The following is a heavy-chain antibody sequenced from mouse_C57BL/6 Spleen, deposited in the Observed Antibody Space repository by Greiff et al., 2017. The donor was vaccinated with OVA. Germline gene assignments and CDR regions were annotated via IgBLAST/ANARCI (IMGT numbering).Heavy chain of an antibody. V-gene: IGHV1-82*01. CDR3: ARDWRYYFDY. CDR2: IYPGDGDT. Sequence: QVQLQQSGPELVKPGASVKISCKASGYAFSSSWMNWVKQRPGKGLEWIGRIYPGDGDTNYNGKFKGKATLTADKSSSTAYMQLSSLTSEDSAVYFCARDWRYYFDYWGQGTTLTVSS. CDR1: GYAFSSSW. J-gene: IGHJ2*01. D-gene: IGHD4-1*01.